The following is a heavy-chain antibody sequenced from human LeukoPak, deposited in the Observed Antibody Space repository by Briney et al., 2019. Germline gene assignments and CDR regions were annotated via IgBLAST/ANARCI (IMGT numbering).Heavy chain of an antibody. CDR1: GGSFNSYY. CDR2: IDTSGSP. V-gene: IGHV4-4*07. Sequence: PSETLSLTCTVSGGSFNSYYWSWIRQPAGKGLEWIGRIDTSGSPNYNPSLQSRVTMSRDTSRNQFSLRLSSVTAADTAVYYCSRGGNRYFDYWGQGTLVTVSS. CDR3: SRGGNRYFDY. J-gene: IGHJ4*02. D-gene: IGHD2-15*01.